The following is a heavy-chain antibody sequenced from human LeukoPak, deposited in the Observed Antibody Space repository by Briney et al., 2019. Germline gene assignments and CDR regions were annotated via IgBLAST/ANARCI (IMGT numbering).Heavy chain of an antibody. V-gene: IGHV4-59*08. CDR1: GGSISSYY. CDR3: ARQERSSGLDY. J-gene: IGHJ4*02. Sequence: SETLSLTCTVSGGSISSYYWSWIRQPPGKGLEWIGSIYHSGSTYYNPSLKSRVTISVDTSKSQFSLKLSSVTAADTAVYYCARQERSSGLDYWGQGTLVTVSS. D-gene: IGHD3-22*01. CDR2: IYHSGST.